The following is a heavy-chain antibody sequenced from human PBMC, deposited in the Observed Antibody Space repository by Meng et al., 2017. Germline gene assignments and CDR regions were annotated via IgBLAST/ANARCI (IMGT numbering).Heavy chain of an antibody. CDR2: ISYDGSNK. D-gene: IGHD2-21*02. Sequence: QGWWGGLGGGVVQPGRSLRCSCAASGFTFSSYAMHWVRQAPGKGLEWVAVISYDGSNKYYADSVKGRFTISRDNSKNTLYLQMNSLRAEDTAVYYCARDRGLLSGTSDYWGQGTLVTVSS. CDR1: GFTFSSYA. CDR3: ARDRGLLSGTSDY. V-gene: IGHV3-30*01. J-gene: IGHJ4*02.